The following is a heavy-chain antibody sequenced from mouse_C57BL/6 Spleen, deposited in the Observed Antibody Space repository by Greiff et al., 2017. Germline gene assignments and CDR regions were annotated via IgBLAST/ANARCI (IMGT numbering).Heavy chain of an antibody. D-gene: IGHD4-1*01. Sequence: QVQLQQSGPELVKPGASVKISCKASGYAFSGSWMNWVKQRPGKGLEWIGRIYPGDGDTNYNGKFKGKATLTADKSSSTAYMQLSSLTSEDSAVYFCAKTGWFAYWGQGTLVTVSA. V-gene: IGHV1-82*01. CDR3: AKTGWFAY. J-gene: IGHJ3*01. CDR1: GYAFSGSW. CDR2: IYPGDGDT.